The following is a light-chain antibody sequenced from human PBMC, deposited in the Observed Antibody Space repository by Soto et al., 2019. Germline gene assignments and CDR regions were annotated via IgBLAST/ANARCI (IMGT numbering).Light chain of an antibody. CDR1: SANIGGGFD. CDR2: GHT. J-gene: IGLJ1*01. Sequence: QSVLTQPPSVSGAPGQRVTISCTGNSANIGGGFDVHWYQQLPGAAPKLLIYGHTNRPSGVPDRFSGSKSGTSASLAITGLQVEDEADYYCSSYTTMRTRVFGTGTKLTVL. V-gene: IGLV1-40*01. CDR3: SSYTTMRTRV.